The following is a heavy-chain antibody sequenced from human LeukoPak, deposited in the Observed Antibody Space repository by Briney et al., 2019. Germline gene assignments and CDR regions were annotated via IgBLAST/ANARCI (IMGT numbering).Heavy chain of an antibody. V-gene: IGHV1-69*05. CDR1: RGTFSSYA. CDR3: ARVSLQEHGSGRLPMDV. CDR2: IIPIFGTA. D-gene: IGHD1-26*01. Sequence: SVKDSCKACRGTFSSYAISWLRQAPGQGLEWMGGIIPIFGTANDAQKFQGRVTITTDESTSTAYMELSSLRSEDTAVYYCARVSLQEHGSGRLPMDVWGKGTTVTVSS. J-gene: IGHJ6*04.